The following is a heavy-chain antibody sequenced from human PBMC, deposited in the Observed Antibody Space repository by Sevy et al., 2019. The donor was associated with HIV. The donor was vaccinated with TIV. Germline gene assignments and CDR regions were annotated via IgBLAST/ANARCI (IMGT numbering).Heavy chain of an antibody. CDR1: GYSFTDHW. J-gene: IGHJ4*02. V-gene: IGHV5-51*01. CDR3: ATSRSGYLDSSGYYIY. D-gene: IGHD3-22*01. Sequence: GESLKISCKGSGYSFTDHWIGWVRQKPGKGLEWMGIIYPDDSETRYSPSFQGQVTFSADKSINPAYLQWGRLKASDTAMYYCATSRSGYLDSSGYYIYWGQGTLVTVSS. CDR2: IYPDDSET.